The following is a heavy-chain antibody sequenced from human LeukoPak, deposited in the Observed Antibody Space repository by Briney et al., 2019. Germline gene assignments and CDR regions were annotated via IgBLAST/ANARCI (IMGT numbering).Heavy chain of an antibody. Sequence: PSETLSLTCTVSGDSISNYFWSWIRQSPGEGLEWIGYIYYSGNTNYNPSLKSRVTISVDTSKNQFSLKLSSVTAADTAVYYCARGRFGELLYRFYYYYGMDVWGQGTTVTVSS. CDR1: GDSISNYF. CDR3: ARGRFGELLYRFYYYYGMDV. D-gene: IGHD3-10*01. J-gene: IGHJ6*02. CDR2: IYYSGNT. V-gene: IGHV4-59*01.